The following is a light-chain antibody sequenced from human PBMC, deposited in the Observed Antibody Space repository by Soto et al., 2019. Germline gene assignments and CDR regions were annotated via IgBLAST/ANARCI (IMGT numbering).Light chain of an antibody. J-gene: IGKJ1*01. CDR3: QQYNSYSPET. V-gene: IGKV1-5*01. Sequence: DIQMTQSPSTLSASVGDRVTITCRASQSISSWLAWYQQKPGKAPKLLIYDASSLESGVPSRFSGSGSGTEFTLTTSSLQPDDFATYYCQQYNSYSPETFGQGTKVDI. CDR2: DAS. CDR1: QSISSW.